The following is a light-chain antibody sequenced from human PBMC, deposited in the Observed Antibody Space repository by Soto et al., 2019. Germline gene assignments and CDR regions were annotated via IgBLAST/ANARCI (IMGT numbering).Light chain of an antibody. J-gene: IGKJ5*01. V-gene: IGKV1-9*01. Sequence: IQLTQSPSSLSASIGDRVTITCRASQGISSYLAWYQQKPGKSPKLLIYTASTLQTGVPSRFSGSGSGTDFTLTISSLQPEDFATYYCQQLNDFPISFGQGTRLDIK. CDR3: QQLNDFPIS. CDR1: QGISSY. CDR2: TAS.